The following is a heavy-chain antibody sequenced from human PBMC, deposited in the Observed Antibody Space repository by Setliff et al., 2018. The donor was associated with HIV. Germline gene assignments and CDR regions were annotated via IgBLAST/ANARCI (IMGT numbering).Heavy chain of an antibody. CDR3: AKTVPHSTAQDAFDI. Sequence: PSETLSLTCAVSGYSISSNEWWGWIRQPPGKGLAWIGYISNSGKTYYNPSLNSRVTLSADTSKNQLSLKLSSVTAVDTAVYYCAKTVPHSTAQDAFDIWGQGTMGTVSS. J-gene: IGHJ3*02. D-gene: IGHD2-2*01. CDR2: ISNSGKT. CDR1: GYSISSNEW. V-gene: IGHV4-28*01.